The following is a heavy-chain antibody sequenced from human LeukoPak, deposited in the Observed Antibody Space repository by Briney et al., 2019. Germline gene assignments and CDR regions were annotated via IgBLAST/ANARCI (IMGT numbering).Heavy chain of an antibody. CDR2: IWYDGSNK. CDR1: GFTFRSYG. CDR3: ARSHPGTTVDAY. Sequence: GRSLRLSCAASGFTFRSYGMHWVRQAPGKGLEWVAIIWYDGSNKYYRESVKGRFTVSRDNSKNTLYLQMDSLRAEDTAVYHCARSHPGTTVDAYWGQGTLVTVSS. J-gene: IGHJ4*02. D-gene: IGHD6-19*01. V-gene: IGHV3-33*01.